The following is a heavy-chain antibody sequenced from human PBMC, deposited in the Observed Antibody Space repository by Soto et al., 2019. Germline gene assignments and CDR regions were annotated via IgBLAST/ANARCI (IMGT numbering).Heavy chain of an antibody. J-gene: IGHJ6*02. CDR3: ASGVGEPDYYYGMDV. V-gene: IGHV4-59*01. Sequence: QVQLQESGPGLVKPSETLSLTCTVSGGSISSYYWSWIRQPPGKGLEWIGYIYYSGSTNYNPSLKRRVTISVDTSKNQCSLKLSSVTAADTAVYYCASGVGEPDYYYGMDVWGQGTTVTVSS. D-gene: IGHD3-10*01. CDR2: IYYSGST. CDR1: GGSISSYY.